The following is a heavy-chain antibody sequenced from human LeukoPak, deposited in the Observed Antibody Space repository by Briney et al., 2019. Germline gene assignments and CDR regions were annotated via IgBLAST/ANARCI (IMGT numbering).Heavy chain of an antibody. D-gene: IGHD2-8*01. CDR3: ARVGFCTKGVCYGFDY. Sequence: ASVKDSCKPSGYTFTVNYIHWVRQAPGQGPEWMGWINPNSGGTNYAQKFQGRVTMTRDTSISTAYMELSRLTSDDTAVYYCARVGFCTKGVCYGFDYWGQGTLVTVSS. CDR1: GYTFTVNY. CDR2: INPNSGGT. V-gene: IGHV1-2*02. J-gene: IGHJ4*01.